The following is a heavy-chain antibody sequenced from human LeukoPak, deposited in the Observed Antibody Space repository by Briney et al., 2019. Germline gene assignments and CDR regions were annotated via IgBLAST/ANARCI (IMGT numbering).Heavy chain of an antibody. Sequence: PGGSLRLSCAASGFTFDTYDMHWVRQPTGKRLEWVSAIGSAGDTYYPASVKGRFTISRENAENSLYLQMNSLRVEDTAMYYCARAGYASGSYSLDDACDIWGQGTKVTVS. D-gene: IGHD3-10*01. V-gene: IGHV3-13*01. CDR2: IGSAGDT. CDR1: GFTFDTYD. CDR3: ARAGYASGSYSLDDACDI. J-gene: IGHJ3*02.